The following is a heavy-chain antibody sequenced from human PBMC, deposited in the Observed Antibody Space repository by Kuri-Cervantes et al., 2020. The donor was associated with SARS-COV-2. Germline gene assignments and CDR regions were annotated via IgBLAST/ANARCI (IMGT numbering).Heavy chain of an antibody. CDR2: VNHNGGA. D-gene: IGHD3-22*01. CDR1: GGSLSGSY. J-gene: IGHJ4*02. Sequence: SETLSLTCAIYGGSLSGSYWSWIRQSPGKRLEWIGEVNHNGGANYNPSLKSRVTISVDTSKNQFSLKLSSVTAADTAVYYCARGGSSGTLYYWGQGTLVTVSS. V-gene: IGHV4-34*01. CDR3: ARGGSSGTLYY.